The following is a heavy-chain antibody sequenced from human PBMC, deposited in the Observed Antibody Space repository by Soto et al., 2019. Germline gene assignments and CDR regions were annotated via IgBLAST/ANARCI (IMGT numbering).Heavy chain of an antibody. V-gene: IGHV1-69*13. CDR1: GGTFNSLA. J-gene: IGHJ6*02. CDR2: IIPFFKGT. Sequence: SVKVSCKASGGTFNSLAISWVRQAPGQGLEWMGGIIPFFKGTNYAEKFRGRVTITADESTSTAYMDLSSLRSEDTAVYYCARDVSLNYYDGTYYYFAMDVWGQGTTVTVSS. CDR3: ARDVSLNYYDGTYYYFAMDV. D-gene: IGHD3-16*01.